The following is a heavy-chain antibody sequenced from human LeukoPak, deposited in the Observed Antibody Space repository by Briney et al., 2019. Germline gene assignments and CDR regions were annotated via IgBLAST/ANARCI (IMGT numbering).Heavy chain of an antibody. D-gene: IGHD6-6*01. Sequence: NPGGSLRLSCAASGFTFSSYEMNWVRQAPGKGLERVGHIRSIGDGGTTDYAAAMKGRFTLSRDTSRNTFYLQMNNLKTEDTAVYYCTTDGGLASRPLFDLWGQGTLVTVSS. CDR3: TTDGGLASRPLFDL. CDR1: GFTFSSYE. J-gene: IGHJ5*01. CDR2: IRSIGDGGTT. V-gene: IGHV3-15*01.